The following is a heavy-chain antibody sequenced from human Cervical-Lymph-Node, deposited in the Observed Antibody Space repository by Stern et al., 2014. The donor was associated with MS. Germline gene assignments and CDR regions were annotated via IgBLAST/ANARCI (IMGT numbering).Heavy chain of an antibody. J-gene: IGHJ4*02. CDR3: AITHCSSTSCPFDY. V-gene: IGHV1-2*04. Sequence: QLVQSGAEVKKPGASVKVSCKASGYTFTGYYMHWVRQAPGQGLEWMGWNNPNSGGTNYAQKFQGWVTMPRDTSISTAYMELSRLRSDDPAVYYCAITHCSSTSCPFDYWGQGTLVTVSS. CDR1: GYTFTGYY. CDR2: NNPNSGGT. D-gene: IGHD2-2*01.